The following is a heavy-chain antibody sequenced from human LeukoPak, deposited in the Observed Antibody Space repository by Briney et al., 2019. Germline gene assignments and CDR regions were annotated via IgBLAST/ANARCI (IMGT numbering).Heavy chain of an antibody. D-gene: IGHD3-22*01. CDR3: ARLLSGYYYDY. CDR1: GFTFDDYG. CDR2: INWNGGST. Sequence: GGSLRLSCAASGFTFDDYGMTWVRQAPGKGLEWVSGINWNGGSTGYADSVKVRFTISRDNAKNSLYLQMNSLRAEDTALYYCARLLSGYYYDYWGQGTLVTVSS. V-gene: IGHV3-20*04. J-gene: IGHJ4*02.